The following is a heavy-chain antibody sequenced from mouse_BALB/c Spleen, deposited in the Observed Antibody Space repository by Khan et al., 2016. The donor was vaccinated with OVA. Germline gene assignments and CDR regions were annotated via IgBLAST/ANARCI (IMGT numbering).Heavy chain of an antibody. J-gene: IGHJ2*01. D-gene: IGHD2-1*01. CDR2: INPSSGRT. Sequence: QVQLQQLGAELVKPGASVKVSCKASGYNFTSYYMHWVKLRPGQGLEWIVEINPSSGRTDYNEKFKTKATLTVDTSSSTAYMQLSSLTSEDSAVYYCARGWFGNFNFDYWGQGTTLTVSS. CDR1: GYNFTSYY. V-gene: IGHV1S81*02. CDR3: ARGWFGNFNFDY.